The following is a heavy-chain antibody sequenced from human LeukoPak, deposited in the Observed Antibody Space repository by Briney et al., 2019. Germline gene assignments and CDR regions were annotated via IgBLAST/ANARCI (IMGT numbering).Heavy chain of an antibody. CDR2: IYYSGST. CDR3: ARVTRYSSGWYPFDY. CDR1: GGSISSYY. J-gene: IGHJ4*02. D-gene: IGHD6-19*01. V-gene: IGHV4-59*01. Sequence: VKPSETLSLTCTVSGGSISSYYWSWIRQPPGKGLEWIGYIYYSGSTNYNPSLKSRVTIPVDTSKNQFSLKLSSVTAADTAVYYCARVTRYSSGWYPFDYWGQGTLVTVSS.